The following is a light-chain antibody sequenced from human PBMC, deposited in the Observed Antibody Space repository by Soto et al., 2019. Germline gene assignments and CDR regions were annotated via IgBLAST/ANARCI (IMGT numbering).Light chain of an antibody. CDR1: QSVFSS. CDR3: QEYNTWPWT. J-gene: IGKJ1*01. V-gene: IGKV3-15*01. Sequence: EIVMTQSPATLSVSPGERATLSCRASQSVFSSLAWYQQRPGQAPRLLIYGSATRATGIPDRFSGSGSGTEFILTISSLQSEDFAVYYCQEYNTWPWTFGQGTKVEIK. CDR2: GSA.